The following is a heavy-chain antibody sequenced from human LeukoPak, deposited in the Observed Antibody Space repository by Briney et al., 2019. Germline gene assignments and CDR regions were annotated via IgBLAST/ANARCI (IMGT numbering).Heavy chain of an antibody. CDR3: ARDRQSRYCSSTSCYAVPGYFDY. Sequence: GGSLRLSCAASGFTFSSYWMSWVRQAPGKGLEWVANIKQDGSEKYYVDSVKGRFTISRDNAKNSLYLQMNSLRAEDTAVYYCARDRQSRYCSSTSCYAVPGYFDYWGQGTLVTVSS. D-gene: IGHD2-2*01. CDR1: GFTFSSYW. CDR2: IKQDGSEK. J-gene: IGHJ4*02. V-gene: IGHV3-7*01.